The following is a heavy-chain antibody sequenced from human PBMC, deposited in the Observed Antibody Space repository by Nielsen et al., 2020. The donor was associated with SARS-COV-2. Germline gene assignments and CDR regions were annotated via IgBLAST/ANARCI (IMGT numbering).Heavy chain of an antibody. CDR2: IYSGGST. CDR3: ARNSAGGIGGY. Sequence: GGSLRLSCAASGFPAVSNYMTWVRQAPGKGLEWVSVIYSGGSTYYADSVKGRFTISRDNSKNTLYLQMNSLRAEDTAVYYCARNSAGGIGGYWGQGTLVTVSS. V-gene: IGHV3-53*01. J-gene: IGHJ4*02. CDR1: GFPAVSNY. D-gene: IGHD1-26*01.